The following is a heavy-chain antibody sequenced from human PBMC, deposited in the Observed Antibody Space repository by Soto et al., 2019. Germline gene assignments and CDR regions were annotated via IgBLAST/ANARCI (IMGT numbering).Heavy chain of an antibody. Sequence: QVQLVESGGGVVQPGRSLRLSCAASGFTYSSYAMHWVRQAPGKGLEWVAVISYDGSNKYYADSVKGRFTISRDNSKNTLYLQMNSLRAEDTAVYYCAREYYYASSGYYYGIYYYGMDVWGQGTTVTVSS. CDR2: ISYDGSNK. D-gene: IGHD3-22*01. CDR3: AREYYYASSGYYYGIYYYGMDV. CDR1: GFTYSSYA. J-gene: IGHJ6*02. V-gene: IGHV3-30-3*01.